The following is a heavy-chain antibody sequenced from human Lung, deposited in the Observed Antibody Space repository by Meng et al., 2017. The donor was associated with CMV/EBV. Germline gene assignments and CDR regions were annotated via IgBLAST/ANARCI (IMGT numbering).Heavy chain of an antibody. CDR3: ARRARITIFGVGPIDY. Sequence: GSLRLXCTVSGGSISSSSYYWGWIRQPPGKGLEWIGSIYYSGSTYYSPSLKSRVTISVDTSKNQFSLKLSSVTAADTAVYYCARRARITIFGVGPIDYWGQGTXVNGSS. V-gene: IGHV4-39*01. J-gene: IGHJ4*02. CDR2: IYYSGST. CDR1: GGSISSSSYY. D-gene: IGHD3-3*01.